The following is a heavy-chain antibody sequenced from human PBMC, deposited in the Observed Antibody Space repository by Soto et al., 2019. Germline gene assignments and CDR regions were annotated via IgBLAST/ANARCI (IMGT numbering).Heavy chain of an antibody. CDR3: TTTLGYFRTSCP. Sequence: EVPLVESGGGVVQPGESLRLSCAASGFTFSNAWMNWVRQGPGKRLEWVGRIKSDAYGATTDYAASVKGRFTISRDDSRDTLYLQKNSLRTEDTAVYYCTTTLGYFRTSCPWGQGSLVTVSS. CDR1: GFTFSNAW. V-gene: IGHV3-15*01. J-gene: IGHJ5*02. D-gene: IGHD2-15*01. CDR2: IKSDAYGATT.